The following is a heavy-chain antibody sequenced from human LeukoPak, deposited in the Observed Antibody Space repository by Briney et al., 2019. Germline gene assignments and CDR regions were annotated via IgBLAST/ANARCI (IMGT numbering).Heavy chain of an antibody. CDR1: GYTFTSNY. Sequence: ASVKVSCKAFGYTFTSNYMHWVRQAPGQGPEWMGVISPSGGSTTYAQKFQGRVTLTRDMSTSTAYMELRSLRSDDTAVYYCARSYYYGSGRSDYWGQGTLVTVSS. J-gene: IGHJ4*02. D-gene: IGHD3-10*01. CDR3: ARSYYYGSGRSDY. V-gene: IGHV1-46*01. CDR2: ISPSGGST.